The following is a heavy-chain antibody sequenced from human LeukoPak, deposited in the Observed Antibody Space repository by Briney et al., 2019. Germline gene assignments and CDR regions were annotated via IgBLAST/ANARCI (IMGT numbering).Heavy chain of an antibody. V-gene: IGHV4-59*04. D-gene: IGHD3-10*01. Sequence: SETLSLTCIVSGGSISSYYWSWIRQPPGKGLEWIGYIYYSGSTYYNPSLKSRVTISVDTSKNQFSLKLSSVTAADTAVYYCATLSFGMVAYYYYGMDVWGQGTTVTVSS. CDR1: GGSISSYY. CDR3: ATLSFGMVAYYYYGMDV. CDR2: IYYSGST. J-gene: IGHJ6*02.